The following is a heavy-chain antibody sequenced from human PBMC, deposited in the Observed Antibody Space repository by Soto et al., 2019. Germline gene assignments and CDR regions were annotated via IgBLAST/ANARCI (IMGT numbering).Heavy chain of an antibody. CDR3: ARVEGSSYYFRHDC. Sequence: TLSLTCTVSGGSISSGSYHWSWIRQHPGKGLEWIGNIHYSGSSYYNPSLKSRATISIDTSKDQFSLRLGSVTAADTAVYYCARVEGSSYYFRHDCWGRGTLVTVSS. V-gene: IGHV4-31*03. CDR2: IHYSGSS. D-gene: IGHD1-26*01. CDR1: GGSISSGSYH. J-gene: IGHJ4*02.